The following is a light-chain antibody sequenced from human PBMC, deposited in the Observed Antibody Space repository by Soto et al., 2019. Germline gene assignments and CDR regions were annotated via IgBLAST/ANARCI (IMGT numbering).Light chain of an antibody. V-gene: IGKV3-11*01. CDR1: QSVSSY. CDR3: QQRSNWLSLA. J-gene: IGKJ4*01. Sequence: EIVLTQSPATLSLSPGERATLSCRASQSVSSYLAWYQQKPGQAPRLLIYDASNRATGIPARFSGSGSGTDFTLSISSLEPEDCAVYYCQQRSNWLSLAFGGGTKVLIK. CDR2: DAS.